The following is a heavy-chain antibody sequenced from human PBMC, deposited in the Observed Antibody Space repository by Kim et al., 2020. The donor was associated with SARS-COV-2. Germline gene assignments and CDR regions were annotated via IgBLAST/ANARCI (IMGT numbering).Heavy chain of an antibody. CDR1: GYTFTNFD. D-gene: IGHD3-10*01. CDR3: ARGGSGILGP. J-gene: IGHJ5*02. V-gene: IGHV1-8*01. Sequence: ASVKVSCKASGYTFTNFDINWVRQATGQGPEWMGWMDPKSGRRGSAQKFQGRLTLTRNTAMRTAYMELTGLTAEDTAVYYCARGGSGILGPWGQGTLGTV. CDR2: MDPKSGRR.